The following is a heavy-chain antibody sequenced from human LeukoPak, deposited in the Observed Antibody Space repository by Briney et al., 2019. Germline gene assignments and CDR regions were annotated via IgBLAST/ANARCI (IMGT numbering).Heavy chain of an antibody. CDR1: GDTFTGYY. CDR3: ARPFNSAWYYFDY. V-gene: IGHV1-2*06. CDR2: INPDSGDT. D-gene: IGHD6-19*01. J-gene: IGHJ4*02. Sequence: GASVTVSFKASGDTFTGYYIHWVRQAPGQGREWMGRINPDSGDTNFAQKFQGRVTMTRDTSISTAYMELSRLESDDTAVYYCARPFNSAWYYFDYWGQGTLVTVSS.